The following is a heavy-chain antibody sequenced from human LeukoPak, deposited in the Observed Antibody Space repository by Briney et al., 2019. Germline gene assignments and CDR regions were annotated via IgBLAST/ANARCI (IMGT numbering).Heavy chain of an antibody. CDR3: AKDFWFGELPGYYFDY. D-gene: IGHD3-10*01. CDR2: ISGSGGST. J-gene: IGHJ4*02. Sequence: GGSLRLSCAASGFTFSSYAMSWVRQAPGKGLEWVSAISGSGGSTYYADSVKGRFTISRDNSKNTLYLQMNSLRAEDTAVYYCAKDFWFGELPGYYFDYWGQGTLVTVSS. CDR1: GFTFSSYA. V-gene: IGHV3-23*01.